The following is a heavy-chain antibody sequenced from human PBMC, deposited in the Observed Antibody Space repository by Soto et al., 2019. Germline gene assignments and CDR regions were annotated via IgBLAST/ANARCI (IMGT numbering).Heavy chain of an antibody. J-gene: IGHJ4*02. V-gene: IGHV3-30-3*01. D-gene: IGHD3-22*01. CDR2: ISYSGNNK. CDR3: ARTPETSGYYYYFDY. CDR1: GFTFSYYA. Sequence: QVQLVESGGGVVQPGRSLRLSCAASGFTFSYYAMHWVRQAPGEGLEWVALISYSGNNKYYADSVKGRFTISRDNSENTLYLQMNSLGAEDTAIYYCARTPETSGYYYYFDYWGQGTLITVSS.